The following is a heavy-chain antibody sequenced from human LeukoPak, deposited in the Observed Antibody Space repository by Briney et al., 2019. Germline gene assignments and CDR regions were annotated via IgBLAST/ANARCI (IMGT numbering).Heavy chain of an antibody. Sequence: ASVKVSCKASGYSFSSYGISWVRQAPGEGLEWMGWISVYNGNTNYAQKFQGRVTMTEDTSTDTAYMELSSLRSEDTAVYYCATATYGDYEHFQHWGQGTLVTVSS. J-gene: IGHJ1*01. V-gene: IGHV1-18*01. CDR1: GYSFSSYG. D-gene: IGHD4-17*01. CDR2: ISVYNGNT. CDR3: ATATYGDYEHFQH.